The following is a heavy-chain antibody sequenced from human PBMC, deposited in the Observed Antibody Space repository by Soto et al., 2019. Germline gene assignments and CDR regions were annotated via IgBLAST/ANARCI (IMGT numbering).Heavy chain of an antibody. Sequence: PSETLSLTCTVSGGSISSYYWSWIRQPPGKGLEWIGYIYYSGSTNYNPSLRSRVTISVDTSKNQFSLKLSSVTAADTAVYYCARTSDGDDYSNRDNWFDPWGQGTLVTVS. V-gene: IGHV4-59*01. J-gene: IGHJ5*02. CDR1: GGSISSYY. CDR2: IYYSGST. D-gene: IGHD4-4*01. CDR3: ARTSDGDDYSNRDNWFDP.